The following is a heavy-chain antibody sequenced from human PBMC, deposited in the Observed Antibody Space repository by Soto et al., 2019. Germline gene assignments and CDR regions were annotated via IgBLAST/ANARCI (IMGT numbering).Heavy chain of an antibody. V-gene: IGHV3-30-3*01. CDR2: ISYDGSNK. J-gene: IGHJ6*01. D-gene: IGHD6-13*01. CDR1: GFTFSSYA. CDR3: ARGGYSSSWYYYGMDV. Sequence: QVQLVESGGGVVQPGRSLRLSCAASGFTFSSYAMHWVRQAPGKGLEWVAVISYDGSNKYYADSVKGRFTISRDNSKNTLYLQMNSLRAEDTAVYYCARGGYSSSWYYYGMDVW.